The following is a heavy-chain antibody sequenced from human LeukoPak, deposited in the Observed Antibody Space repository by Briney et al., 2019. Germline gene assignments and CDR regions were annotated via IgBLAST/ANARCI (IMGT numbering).Heavy chain of an antibody. Sequence: PSETLSLTCTVSGGSISSGSYYWSWIRQPAGKGLEWIGRIYTSGSTNYNPSLKSRVTISVDTSKNQFSLKLSSVTAADTAVYYCARETITMVRGVNHWFDPWGQGTLVTVSS. CDR2: IYTSGST. CDR1: GGSISSGSYY. D-gene: IGHD3-10*01. CDR3: ARETITMVRGVNHWFDP. J-gene: IGHJ5*02. V-gene: IGHV4-61*02.